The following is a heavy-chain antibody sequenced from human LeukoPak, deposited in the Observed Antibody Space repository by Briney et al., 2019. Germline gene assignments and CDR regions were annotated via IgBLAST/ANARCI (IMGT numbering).Heavy chain of an antibody. J-gene: IGHJ4*02. Sequence: GGSLRLSCAASGFTFSDYYMSWIRQAPGKGLEWVSYITSSGTTIYYADSVKGRFTISRDNAKNSLYLQMNSLRAEDTAVYYCSRVYSGTYSDYWGQGTLVIVSS. D-gene: IGHD1-26*01. CDR1: GFTFSDYY. V-gene: IGHV3-11*04. CDR2: ITSSGTTI. CDR3: SRVYSGTYSDY.